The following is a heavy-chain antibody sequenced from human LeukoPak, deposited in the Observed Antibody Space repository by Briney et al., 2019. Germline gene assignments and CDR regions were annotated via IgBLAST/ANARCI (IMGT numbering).Heavy chain of an antibody. CDR1: GISFSNAW. Sequence: PGGSLRLSCTASGISFSNAWMSWVRQAPGRGLEWVGRINGKTDGETTDYAAPMKGRFTISRDDSKNTVYLQMNSLKTEDTAVYYCTTDYGEYCSGTTCYKGSWGQGTLVTVSS. D-gene: IGHD2-2*02. V-gene: IGHV3-15*01. CDR3: TTDYGEYCSGTTCYKGS. J-gene: IGHJ5*02. CDR2: INGKTDGETT.